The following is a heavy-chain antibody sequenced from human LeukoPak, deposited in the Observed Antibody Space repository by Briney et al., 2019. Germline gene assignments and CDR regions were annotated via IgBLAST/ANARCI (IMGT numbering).Heavy chain of an antibody. CDR2: IYYSGST. CDR1: GGSISSGDYY. CDR3: ASDQLGTSSYV. J-gene: IGHJ4*02. D-gene: IGHD5-18*01. V-gene: IGHV4-30-4*01. Sequence: SETLSLTCTVSGGSISSGDYYWSWIRQPPGKGLEWIGYIYYSGSTYYNPSLKSRVTLSVDTSKNQFSLKLSSVTAADKAVYYCASDQLGTSSYVWGQGTLVTVSS.